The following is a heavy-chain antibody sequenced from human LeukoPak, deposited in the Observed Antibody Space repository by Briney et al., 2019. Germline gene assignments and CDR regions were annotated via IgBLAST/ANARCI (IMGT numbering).Heavy chain of an antibody. CDR1: EFTFSSYW. J-gene: IGHJ6*02. V-gene: IGHV3-7*04. D-gene: IGHD4-17*01. CDR2: IKQDGSEK. Sequence: GGSLRLSCAASEFTFSSYWMSWVRQAPGKGLEWVANIKQDGSEKYYVDSVKGRFTISRDNAKNSLYLQMNSLRAEDTAVYYCARADYGYYYYGMDVWGQGTTVTVSS. CDR3: ARADYGYYYYGMDV.